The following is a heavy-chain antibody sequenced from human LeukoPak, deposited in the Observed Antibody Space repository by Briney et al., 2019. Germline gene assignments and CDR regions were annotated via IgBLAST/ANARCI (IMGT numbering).Heavy chain of an antibody. CDR3: ARVYVARVVPAADAFDI. D-gene: IGHD2-2*01. J-gene: IGHJ3*02. Sequence: SETLSLTCAVYGGSFSGYYWTWIRQSPGRGLEWIGEVHYSGSATYNPSLKSRVTISVDTSINQFSLKMNSVTAADTAVYYCARVYVARVVPAADAFDIWGQGTMVTVSS. CDR2: VHYSGSA. V-gene: IGHV4-34*01. CDR1: GGSFSGYY.